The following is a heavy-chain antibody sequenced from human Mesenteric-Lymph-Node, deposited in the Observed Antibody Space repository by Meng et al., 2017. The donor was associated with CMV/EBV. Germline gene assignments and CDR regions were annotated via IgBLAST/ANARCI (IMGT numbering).Heavy chain of an antibody. CDR1: GGSVSSGSYY. CDR3: ARARSPRFFDY. Sequence: SETLSLTCTVSGGSVSSGSYYWSWIRQPPGKGLEWIGYIYYSGSTNYNPSLKSRVTISVDTSKNQFSLKLSSVTAADTAVYYCARARSPRFFDYWGRGTLVTVSS. CDR2: IYYSGST. J-gene: IGHJ4*02. V-gene: IGHV4-61*01.